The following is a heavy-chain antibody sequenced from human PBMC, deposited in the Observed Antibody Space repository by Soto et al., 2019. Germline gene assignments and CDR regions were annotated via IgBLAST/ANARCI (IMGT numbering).Heavy chain of an antibody. V-gene: IGHV4-31*03. Sequence: SETLSLTCTVSGGSISSGGYYWSWIRQHPGKGLEWIGYIYYSGSTYYNPSLKSRVTISVDTSKNQFSLKLSSVTAADTAVYYCARDLGGGALTLTGWFDPWGQGTLVTVSS. CDR1: GGSISSGGYY. J-gene: IGHJ5*02. D-gene: IGHD3-16*01. CDR2: IYYSGST. CDR3: ARDLGGGALTLTGWFDP.